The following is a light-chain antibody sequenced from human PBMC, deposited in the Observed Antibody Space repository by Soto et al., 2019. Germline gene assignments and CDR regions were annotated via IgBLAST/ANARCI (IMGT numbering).Light chain of an antibody. CDR3: TSYTSDNRSYV. CDR1: SSDVGAYTS. Sequence: QSALTQPASVSGSPGQSITISCSGTSSDVGAYTSVSWYQQHPGKAPKLMIYEVSNRPSGVSNRFSGSKSANMASLTISGLQADDEAHYYCTSYTSDNRSYVFGTGTKLTVL. V-gene: IGLV2-14*01. J-gene: IGLJ1*01. CDR2: EVS.